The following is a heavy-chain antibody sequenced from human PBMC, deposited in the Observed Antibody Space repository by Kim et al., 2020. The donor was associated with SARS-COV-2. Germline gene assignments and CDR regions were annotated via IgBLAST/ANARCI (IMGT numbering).Heavy chain of an antibody. J-gene: IGHJ4*02. D-gene: IGHD5-18*01. V-gene: IGHV4-34*01. CDR3: ARVPGYSYAFDY. Sequence: NYHPPLKSRVTISVDTSKTQFSLKLSSVTAADTAVYYCARVPGYSYAFDYWGQGTLVTVSS.